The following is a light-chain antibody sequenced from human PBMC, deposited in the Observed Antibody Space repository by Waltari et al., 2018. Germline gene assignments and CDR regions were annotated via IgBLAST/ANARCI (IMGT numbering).Light chain of an antibody. CDR3: QQYQNLPS. J-gene: IGKJ3*01. V-gene: IGKV1-33*01. CDR2: DAS. CDR1: QDIENF. Sequence: DIQMTQSPSHLSASVGDRVTITCQARQDIENFVNWYQQKPGKAHKLMIYDASNLATGVPSRFSGSGSGTDFTFTIASLQPEDIATYFCQQYQNLPSFGPGTKVDLK.